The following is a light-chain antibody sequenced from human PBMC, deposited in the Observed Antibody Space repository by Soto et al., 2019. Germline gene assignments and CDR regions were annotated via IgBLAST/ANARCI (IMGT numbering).Light chain of an antibody. CDR3: AAWDDTLSGYV. Sequence: QSVLTQPPSASGTPWQRVTISCSGSTPNSGTHYVSWYQHRPGSSPKLLIHSNDQRPSGVPDRIAASRSGTSASLAISGLRSEDEADYYCAAWDDTLSGYVFGGGTKVTVL. CDR2: SND. J-gene: IGLJ1*01. CDR1: TPNSGTHY. V-gene: IGLV1-47*01.